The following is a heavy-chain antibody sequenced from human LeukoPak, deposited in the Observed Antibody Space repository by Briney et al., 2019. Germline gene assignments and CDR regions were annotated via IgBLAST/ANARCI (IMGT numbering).Heavy chain of an antibody. CDR3: ARTGEEGIDY. Sequence: TLFLTCTVSGGSISSGSYYWSWIRQPAGKGLEWIGRIYTSGSTNYNPSLKSRVTISVDTSKNQFSLKLSSVTAADTAVCYCARTGEEGIDYWGQGTLVTVSS. CDR1: GGSISSGSYY. CDR2: IYTSGST. V-gene: IGHV4-61*02. D-gene: IGHD7-27*01. J-gene: IGHJ4*02.